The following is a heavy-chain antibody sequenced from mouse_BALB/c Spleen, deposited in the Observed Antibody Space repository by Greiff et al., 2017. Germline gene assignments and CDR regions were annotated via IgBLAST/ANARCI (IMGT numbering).Heavy chain of an antibody. D-gene: IGHD2-4*01. J-gene: IGHJ3*01. CDR3: ARDYDYDSAWFAY. Sequence: VQRVESGPGLVAPSQSLSITCTVSGFSLTGYGVNWVRQPPGKGLEWLGMIWGDGSTDYNSALKSRLSISKDNSKSQVFLKMNSLQTDDTARYYCARDYDYDSAWFAYWGQGTLVTVSA. CDR2: IWGDGST. CDR1: GFSLTGYG. V-gene: IGHV2-6-7*01.